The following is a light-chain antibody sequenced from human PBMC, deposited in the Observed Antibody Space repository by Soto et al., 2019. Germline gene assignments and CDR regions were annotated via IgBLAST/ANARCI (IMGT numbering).Light chain of an antibody. J-gene: IGKJ2*01. CDR1: HGVSGNY. CDR2: GSS. Sequence: EMGLTQSPGTLSLSPGEGATLSCRASHGVSGNYLAWYQQKPGQSPRLLIDGSSDSATGIPDRFSGSGSGTDFTLTITRVEPEDFAVYYCQQYGSSPPYTFGQGTKLEIK. V-gene: IGKV3-20*01. CDR3: QQYGSSPPYT.